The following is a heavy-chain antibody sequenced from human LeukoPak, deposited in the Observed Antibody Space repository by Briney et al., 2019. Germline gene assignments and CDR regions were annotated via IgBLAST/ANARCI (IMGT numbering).Heavy chain of an antibody. CDR1: GFSFSSDA. D-gene: IGHD2-2*01. J-gene: IGHJ4*02. CDR3: AKEIGVFGMPFFDF. V-gene: IGHV3-23*01. Sequence: PGGSLLLSCASSGFSFSSDAVSGVRPPPGKLPGGVAGISGDGRTFYADSVKGRFTLSRDFSRSTLYLQMNGLRADDTALYFCAKEIGVFGMPFFDFWGQGTLVTVSS. CDR2: ISGDGRT.